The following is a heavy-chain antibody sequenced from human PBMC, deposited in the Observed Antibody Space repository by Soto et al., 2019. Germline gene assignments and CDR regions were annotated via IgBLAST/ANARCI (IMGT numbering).Heavy chain of an antibody. CDR2: ISAYNGNT. V-gene: IGHV1-18*01. CDR3: ASYHLNSYYYGMDV. CDR1: GYTFTSYG. Sequence: QVQLVQSGAAVKKPGASVKVSCKASGYTFTSYGFSWVRQAPGQGLEWMGWISAYNGNTNYAQKLQGRVTMTTDTSTSTADMELRSLRSDDTAVYYCASYHLNSYYYGMDVWGQGTTVTVSS. J-gene: IGHJ6*02.